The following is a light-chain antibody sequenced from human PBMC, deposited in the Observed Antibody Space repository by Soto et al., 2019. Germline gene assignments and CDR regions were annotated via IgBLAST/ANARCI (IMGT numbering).Light chain of an antibody. CDR1: QSVNSRY. CDR3: QRYGSSPT. Sequence: ISVTQSRSTLSLSPGERATLSCRASQSVNSRYLAWYQHKPGQAPRLLIYDESTRAAGIPDRFSGSGSGTDFTLTISRLAPEDFAVYFCQRYGSSPTFGQGTNVDIK. J-gene: IGKJ1*01. V-gene: IGKV3-20*01. CDR2: DES.